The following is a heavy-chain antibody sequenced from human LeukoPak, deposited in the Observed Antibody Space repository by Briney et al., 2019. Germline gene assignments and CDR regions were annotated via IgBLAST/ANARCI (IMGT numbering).Heavy chain of an antibody. D-gene: IGHD2-2*01. CDR3: ARDGPTAAPFDY. V-gene: IGHV1-46*01. J-gene: IGHJ4*02. Sequence: ASVKVSCKASGYRFTSYDMHWVRRAPGQGLEWMGIINPSGGSTSYAQRFQGRVAMTRDTSTTTVYMEVNSLTSEDTAVYFCARDGPTAAPFDYWGQGTLVTVSS. CDR2: INPSGGST. CDR1: GYRFTSYD.